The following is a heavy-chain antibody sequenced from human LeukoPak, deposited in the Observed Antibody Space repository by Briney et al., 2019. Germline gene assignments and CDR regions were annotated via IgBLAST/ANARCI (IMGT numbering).Heavy chain of an antibody. D-gene: IGHD2-15*01. J-gene: IGHJ4*02. Sequence: ASVKVSCKVPGYTLSELSMHWVRQAPGTGLEWMGGFDPGNGETVYAQQFQGRVTMTEDTSTDTAYMELSSLRSEDSGVYFCATGGIYSLLDYWGQGTLVIVSS. CDR2: FDPGNGET. V-gene: IGHV1-24*01. CDR3: ATGGIYSLLDY. CDR1: GYTLSELS.